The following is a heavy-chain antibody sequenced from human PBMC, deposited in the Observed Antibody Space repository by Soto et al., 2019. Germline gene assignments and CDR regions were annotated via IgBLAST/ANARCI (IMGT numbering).Heavy chain of an antibody. CDR2: ISYDGSDK. D-gene: IGHD2-2*01. V-gene: IGHV3-30*18. CDR3: AKSPNFYCSSYHCYKYYFDY. Sequence: SLRLSCAASGFTFNTFGMHWVRQAPGKGLEWVAVISYDGSDKYYSDSVRGRFTISRDNSMNTLYLQMNSLRTEDTAVYYCAKSPNFYCSSYHCYKYYFDYWGQGTLVTVSS. J-gene: IGHJ4*02. CDR1: GFTFNTFG.